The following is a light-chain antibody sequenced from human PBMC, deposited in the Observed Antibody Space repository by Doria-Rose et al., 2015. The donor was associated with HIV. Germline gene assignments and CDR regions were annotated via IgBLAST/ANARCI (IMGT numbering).Light chain of an antibody. CDR1: NSDIGNFNY. Sequence: QSVLTQPASVSGSPGQSITISCNGTNSDIGNFNYVSWYQQHSNKAPRLIIYDVNKRPSGVSNRFSGTKSANAASLAISGLQAEDEADYFCSSYTSDDSWIFGGGTKLTVL. J-gene: IGLJ3*02. CDR3: SSYTSDDSWI. CDR2: DVN. V-gene: IGLV2-14*03.